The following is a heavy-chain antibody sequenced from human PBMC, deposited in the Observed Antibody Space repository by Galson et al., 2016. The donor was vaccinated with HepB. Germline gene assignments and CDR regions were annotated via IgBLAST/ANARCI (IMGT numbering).Heavy chain of an antibody. CDR2: IYYSGST. CDR1: GGSISSYY. J-gene: IGHJ4*02. Sequence: SETLSLTCTVSGGSISSYYWSWIRQPPGKTLEWIGYIYYSGSTNYTPSLKSRVTISVDRSKKQFSLELRSVTAADTAMYYCARDRHYYDRGGYYVRSFDFWDQVALVTVSS. V-gene: IGHV4-59*01. CDR3: ARDRHYYDRGGYYVRSFDF. D-gene: IGHD3-22*01.